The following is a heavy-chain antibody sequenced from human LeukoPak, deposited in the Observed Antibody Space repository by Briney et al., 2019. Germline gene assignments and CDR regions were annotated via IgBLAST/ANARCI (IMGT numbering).Heavy chain of an antibody. CDR3: TRLLVPATFDY. CDR1: EFMFSSYA. J-gene: IGHJ4*02. CDR2: IRSKAYGGTT. Sequence: GGSLRLSCAASEFMFSSYAMTWVRQAPGKGLEWVGFIRSKAYGGTTEYAASVKGRFTISRDDSKSIAYLQMNSLKTEDTAVYYCTRLLVPATFDYWGQGTLVTVSS. D-gene: IGHD2-2*01. V-gene: IGHV3-49*04.